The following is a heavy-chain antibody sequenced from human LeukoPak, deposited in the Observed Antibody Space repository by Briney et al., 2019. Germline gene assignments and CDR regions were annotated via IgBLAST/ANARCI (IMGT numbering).Heavy chain of an antibody. J-gene: IGHJ4*02. CDR3: AREWEYCSSTTCALWGY. CDR1: GFTFSDYY. Sequence: GGSLRLSCSAPGFTFSDYYMSWIRQAPGKGLEWVSYIGRSGVYTNYADSVKGRFTISRDNAKNSLYLQMNSLRAEDTAVYYCAREWEYCSSTTCALWGYWGQGTLVTVSS. D-gene: IGHD2-2*01. CDR2: IGRSGVYT. V-gene: IGHV3-11*05.